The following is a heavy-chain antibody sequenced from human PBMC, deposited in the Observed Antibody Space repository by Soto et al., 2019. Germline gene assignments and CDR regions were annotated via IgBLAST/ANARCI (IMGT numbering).Heavy chain of an antibody. CDR3: ARDSSQWPAI. V-gene: IGHV4-4*07. J-gene: IGHJ4*02. Sequence: QVQLQESGPGLVKPSETLSLTCTVCGGSISSYYCGWIRQPGGKGLEWIGRIYTSGSTNYNPSIKSRVTMSVDTSKNQFSLKLSSVTAADTAVYYCARDSSQWPAIWGQGTLVTVSS. CDR2: IYTSGST. CDR1: GGSISSYY. D-gene: IGHD6-19*01.